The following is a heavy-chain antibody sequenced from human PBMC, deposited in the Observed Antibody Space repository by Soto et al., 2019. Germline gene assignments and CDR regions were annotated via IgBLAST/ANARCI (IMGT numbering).Heavy chain of an antibody. J-gene: IGHJ4*02. V-gene: IGHV3-23*01. D-gene: IGHD3-3*01. CDR2: ISGSGGST. CDR1: GFTFSSYA. Sequence: GGSLRLSCAASGFTFSSYAMSWVRQAPGKGLEWVSAISGSGGSTYYADSVKGRFTISRDNSKNTLYLQMNSLRAEDTAVYYCAKDRAIDYDFWSGYPRYYFDYWGQGTLVTVSS. CDR3: AKDRAIDYDFWSGYPRYYFDY.